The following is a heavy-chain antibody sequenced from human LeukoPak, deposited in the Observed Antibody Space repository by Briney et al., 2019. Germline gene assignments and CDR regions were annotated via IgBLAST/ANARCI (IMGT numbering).Heavy chain of an antibody. CDR3: ARGGSGSSPLDY. V-gene: IGHV4-39*07. J-gene: IGHJ4*02. D-gene: IGHD3-10*01. CDR2: IYYSGST. CDR1: GGSFSSSSYY. Sequence: SETLSLTCTVSGGSFSSSSYYWGWIRQPPGKGLEWIGSIYYSGSTYYNPSLKSRVTISVDTSKNQFSLKLSSVTAADTAVYYCARGGSGSSPLDYWGQGTLVTVSS.